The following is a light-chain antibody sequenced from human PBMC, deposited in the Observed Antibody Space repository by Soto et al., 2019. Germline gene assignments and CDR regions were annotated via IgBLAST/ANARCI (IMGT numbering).Light chain of an antibody. CDR3: QSYESGSV. J-gene: IGLJ2*01. Sequence: QSVLTQPPSVSGAPGQRVTISCTGSSSNIGAGYDVHWYQQLPGTAPKLLIYGNNNRPSGVPDRFSGSKSGTSASLAITGLQAEDEADYYCQSYESGSVFGGGTKVTVL. V-gene: IGLV1-40*01. CDR1: SSNIGAGYD. CDR2: GNN.